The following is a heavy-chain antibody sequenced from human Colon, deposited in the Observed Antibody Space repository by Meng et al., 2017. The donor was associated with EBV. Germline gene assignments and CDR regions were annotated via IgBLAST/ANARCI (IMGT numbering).Heavy chain of an antibody. CDR3: ARVGAYCGGDCYHPR. D-gene: IGHD2-21*02. V-gene: IGHV4-4*02. Sequence: QVQLQESGQGLVEPSPTLSLPCTVSGGSLSSRNWWSWVRQPPGKGLEWIGEIYHSGSTNYNPSLKSRVTISVDESKNQFSLRLSSVTAADTAVYYCARVGAYCGGDCYHPRWGQGTLVTVSS. J-gene: IGHJ4*02. CDR1: GGSLSSRNW. CDR2: IYHSGST.